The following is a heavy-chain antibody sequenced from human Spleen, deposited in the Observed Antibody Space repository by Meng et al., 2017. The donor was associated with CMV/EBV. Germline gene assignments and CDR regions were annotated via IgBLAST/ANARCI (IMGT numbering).Heavy chain of an antibody. CDR3: ARVEILRYFDWLWGAFDI. J-gene: IGHJ3*02. CDR1: GFTFDDYG. CDR2: IIWKGGST. V-gene: IGHV3-20*01. D-gene: IGHD3-9*01. Sequence: GESLKISCAAAGFTFDDYGMSWVRQAPGKGLEWVSGIIWKGGSTGYADSVKGRFTISRDTAKNFLYLQMNSLRAEDTALYHCARVEILRYFDWLWGAFDIWGQGTMVTVSS.